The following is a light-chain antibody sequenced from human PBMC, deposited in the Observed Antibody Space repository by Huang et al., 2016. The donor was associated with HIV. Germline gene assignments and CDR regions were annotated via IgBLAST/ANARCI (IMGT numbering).Light chain of an antibody. CDR1: QSVNSN. V-gene: IGKV3-15*01. J-gene: IGKJ1*01. CDR3: HQYNDWPRT. Sequence: EIVMTQSPGTLPVSPGERANPSSRARQSVNSNVAWYQTKPGQAPRLLIYGASTRATGSPDRFSGSGSGTNFTLTISSLQSEDFALYYCHQYNDWPRTFGQGTKVEVK. CDR2: GAS.